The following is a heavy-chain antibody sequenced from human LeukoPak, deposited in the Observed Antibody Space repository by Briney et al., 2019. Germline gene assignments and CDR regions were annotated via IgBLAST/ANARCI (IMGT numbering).Heavy chain of an antibody. Sequence: GGSLRLSCAASGFIFSSYAMSWVRQAPGKGLEWVSAISGSGGSTYYTDSVKGRFTISRDNSKNTLYLQMNSLRTEDTAVYYCTTSLISGYYIDYWGQGTLVTVSS. CDR3: TTSLISGYYIDY. V-gene: IGHV3-23*01. CDR1: GFIFSSYA. J-gene: IGHJ4*02. D-gene: IGHD3-22*01. CDR2: ISGSGGST.